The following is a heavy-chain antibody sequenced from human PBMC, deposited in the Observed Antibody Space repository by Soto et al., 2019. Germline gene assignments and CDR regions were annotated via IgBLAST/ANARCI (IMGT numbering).Heavy chain of an antibody. D-gene: IGHD3-22*01. V-gene: IGHV4-61*01. CDR2: IYYSGST. J-gene: IGHJ4*02. CDR1: GGSVSSGSYY. CDR3: ARLGGYYQAFDQ. Sequence: SETLSLTCTVSGGSVSSGSYYWSWIRQPPGKGLEWIGYIYYSGSTNYNPSLKSRVTISVDTSKNQFSLKLNSVTAADTAVYYCARLGGYYQAFDQWGQGSLVTVSS.